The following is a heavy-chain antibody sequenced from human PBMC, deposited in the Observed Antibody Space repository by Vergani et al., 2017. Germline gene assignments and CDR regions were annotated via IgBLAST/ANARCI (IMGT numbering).Heavy chain of an antibody. J-gene: IGHJ5*02. V-gene: IGHV1-69*04. CDR1: GGTFSSYA. D-gene: IGHD3-10*01. CDR3: ARTVRGVHVGCFDP. Sequence: QVQLVQSGAEVKKPGSSVKVSCKASGGTFSSYAISWVRQAPGQGLEWMGRIITILGIANYAQKFQGRVTLTADKSTSTTYMELSSLRSEDTAVYYCARTVRGVHVGCFDPWGQGTLVTVSS. CDR2: IITILGIA.